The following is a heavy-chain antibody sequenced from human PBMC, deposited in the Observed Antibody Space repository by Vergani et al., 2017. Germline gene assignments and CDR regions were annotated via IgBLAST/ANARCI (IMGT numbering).Heavy chain of an antibody. V-gene: IGHV3-30*18. CDR2: ISYVGSNK. CDR1: GFTFSSYG. D-gene: IGHD3-3*01. J-gene: IGHJ5*02. Sequence: QVQLVESGGGVVQPGRSVRLSCAASGFTFSSYGMHWVRPAPGKGLEWVAVISYVGSNKNYADSVKGRFTSSRDNSKNTLYLQMNSLRAEDTAVYYCAKVGSITLFGSFDPWGQGTLVTVSS. CDR3: AKVGSITLFGSFDP.